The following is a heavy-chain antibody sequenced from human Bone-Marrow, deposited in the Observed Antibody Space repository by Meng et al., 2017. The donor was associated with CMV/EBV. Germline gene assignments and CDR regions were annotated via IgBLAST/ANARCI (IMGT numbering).Heavy chain of an antibody. J-gene: IGHJ4*02. V-gene: IGHV3-30*02. D-gene: IGHD3-22*01. Sequence: GESLKISCAASGFTVSSNYMSWVRQAPGKGLQWVAFIRFDGTNKKYVDSVKGRFTISRDNSKNTLYLQMNSLSTEDTAVYYCAKDRVPYDSSTYYFHWGQGTLVTVSS. CDR2: IRFDGTNK. CDR3: AKDRVPYDSSTYYFH. CDR1: GFTVSSNY.